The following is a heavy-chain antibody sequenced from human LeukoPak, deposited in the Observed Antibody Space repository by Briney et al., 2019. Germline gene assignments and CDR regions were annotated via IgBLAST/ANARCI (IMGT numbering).Heavy chain of an antibody. CDR1: GGSISSYY. D-gene: IGHD3-3*01. V-gene: IGHV4-59*12. CDR2: IYHSGST. CDR3: ARAIRFLEWYESWDAFDI. Sequence: SETLSLTCTVSGGSISSYYWSWIRQPPGKGLEWIGYIYHSGSTYYNPSLKSRVTISVDRSKNQFSLKLSSVTAADTAVYYCARAIRFLEWYESWDAFDIWGQGTMVTVSS. J-gene: IGHJ3*02.